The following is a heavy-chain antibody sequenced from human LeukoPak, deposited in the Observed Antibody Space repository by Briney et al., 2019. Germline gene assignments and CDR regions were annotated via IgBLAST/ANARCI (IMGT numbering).Heavy chain of an antibody. CDR1: GFTFSSYN. Sequence: GGSLRLSCAASGFTFSSYNMNWVRQAPGKGLEWVSYITSSSSTIYYADSVKGRFTISRDNAKNSLYLQMNSLSDEDTALYYCTRDPHALDFWGQGTLVTVSS. CDR3: TRDPHALDF. J-gene: IGHJ4*02. CDR2: ITSSSSTI. V-gene: IGHV3-48*02.